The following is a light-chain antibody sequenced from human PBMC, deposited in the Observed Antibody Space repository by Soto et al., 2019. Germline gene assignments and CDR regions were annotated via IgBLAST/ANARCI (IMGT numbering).Light chain of an antibody. J-gene: IGKJ2*01. CDR1: QSVSSSY. CDR3: QQYGSSPPYN. CDR2: GAS. V-gene: IGKV3-20*01. Sequence: EIVLTQSPGTLSLSPGERATLSCRASQSVSSSYLAWYQQKPGQAPRLLIYGASSRATGIPDRFSGSGSGTDFTLTISSLEPEDFAVYYCQQYGSSPPYNFGQGTKLEIK.